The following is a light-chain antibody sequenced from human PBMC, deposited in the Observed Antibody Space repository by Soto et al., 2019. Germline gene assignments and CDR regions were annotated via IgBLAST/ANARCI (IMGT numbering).Light chain of an antibody. CDR2: VAS. CDR1: QSISNS. Sequence: DIQMTQSLSSLSASVGDRVTITCRASQSISNSLSWYQQKPGKAPNFRIYVASTLQSGVPSRFSGCGSGTDFTLTISSLQPEDVATYYCQQTFSPPYTFGQGTKVEIK. CDR3: QQTFSPPYT. J-gene: IGKJ2*01. V-gene: IGKV1-39*01.